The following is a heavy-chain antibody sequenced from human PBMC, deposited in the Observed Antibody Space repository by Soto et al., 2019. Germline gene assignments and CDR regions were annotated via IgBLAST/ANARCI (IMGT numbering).Heavy chain of an antibody. CDR2: ISWNSGSI. D-gene: IGHD3-9*01. CDR1: GFTFDDYA. V-gene: IGHV3-9*01. J-gene: IGHJ5*02. Sequence: LRLSCAASGFTFDDYAMHWVRQAPGKSLEWVSGISWNSGSIGYADSVKGRFTISRDNAKNSLYLQMNSLRAEDTALYYCAKENYDILTGYYPARGNWFDPWGQGTLVTVSS. CDR3: AKENYDILTGYYPARGNWFDP.